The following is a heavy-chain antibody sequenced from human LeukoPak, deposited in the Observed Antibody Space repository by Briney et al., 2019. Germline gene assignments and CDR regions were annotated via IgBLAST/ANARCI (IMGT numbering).Heavy chain of an antibody. V-gene: IGHV4-59*01. J-gene: IGHJ5*02. CDR1: GGSISSYY. Sequence: SETLSLTCTVSGGSISSYYWSWIRQPPGKGLEWIGYIYYSGSTNYNPSLKSRVTISVDTSKNQFSLKLSSVTAADTAVYYCARDRGGGYNYWFDPWGQGTLVTVSS. D-gene: IGHD5-24*01. CDR2: IYYSGST. CDR3: ARDRGGGYNYWFDP.